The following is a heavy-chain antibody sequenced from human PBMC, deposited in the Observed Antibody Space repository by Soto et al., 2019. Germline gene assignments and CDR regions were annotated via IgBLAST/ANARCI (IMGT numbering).Heavy chain of an antibody. Sequence: HGDSLKISCQGSGYSFTSHWISWVRQMPGKGLEWMGRIDPSDSYTNYSPSFQGHVTISADKSISTAYLQWRSLKASDTAMYYCARPGDHYYYGMDVWGQGTTVTVSS. CDR3: ARPGDHYYYGMDV. V-gene: IGHV5-10-1*01. CDR1: GYSFTSHW. J-gene: IGHJ6*02. CDR2: IDPSDSYT. D-gene: IGHD3-16*01.